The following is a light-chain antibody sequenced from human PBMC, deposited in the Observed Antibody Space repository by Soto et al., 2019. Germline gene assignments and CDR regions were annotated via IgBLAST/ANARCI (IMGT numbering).Light chain of an antibody. Sequence: QSALTQPPSASGSPGQSITISCTGTNSDIGGYNFVSWYQHHPGKAPNLIIYEVTKRPSGVPDRFSGSKSGNTASLTVSGLHTEDEADYYCSSYAGSIYVFGTGTKLTVL. J-gene: IGLJ1*01. CDR1: NSDIGGYNF. CDR3: SSYAGSIYV. CDR2: EVT. V-gene: IGLV2-8*01.